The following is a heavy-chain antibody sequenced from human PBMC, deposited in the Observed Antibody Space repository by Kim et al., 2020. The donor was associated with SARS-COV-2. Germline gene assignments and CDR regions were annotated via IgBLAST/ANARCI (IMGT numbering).Heavy chain of an antibody. J-gene: IGHJ4*02. CDR3: ASGSYNLGY. CDR2: ISSSSSYT. CDR1: GFTFSDYY. Sequence: GGSLRLSCAASGFTFSDYYMSWIRQAPGKGLEWVSYISSSSSYTNYADSVKGRFTISRDNAKNSLYLQMDSLRAEDTAVYYCASGSYNLGYWGQGTLVTVSS. D-gene: IGHD1-26*01. V-gene: IGHV3-11*06.